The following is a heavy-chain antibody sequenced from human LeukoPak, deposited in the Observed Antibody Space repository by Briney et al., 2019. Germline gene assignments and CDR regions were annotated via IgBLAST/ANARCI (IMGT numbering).Heavy chain of an antibody. D-gene: IGHD3-10*01. CDR1: GFTFSSYS. J-gene: IGHJ3*02. V-gene: IGHV3-48*02. Sequence: GGSLRLSCAASGFTFSSYSMNWVRQAPGKGLEWVSYISSSSSTIYYADSVKGRFTISRDNAKNSLYLQMNSLRDEDTAVYYCARAITIIDLDAFDIWGQGTMVTVSS. CDR2: ISSSSSTI. CDR3: ARAITIIDLDAFDI.